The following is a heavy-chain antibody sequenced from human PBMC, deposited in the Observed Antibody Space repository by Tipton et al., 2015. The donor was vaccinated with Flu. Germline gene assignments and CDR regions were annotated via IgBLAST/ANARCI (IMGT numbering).Heavy chain of an antibody. CDR1: GYRFSNYW. D-gene: IGHD1-26*01. CDR2: IYPDDSDT. Sequence: QLVQSGAEVKKPGEFLKISCKTSGYRFSNYWIGWVRQMPGRGLEWMGLIYPDDSDTKYSPSFEGQVTISVDKSTSSVFVQWSSLKASDSAVYFCVRRWGSNSGTDYWGQGTPVTVTS. J-gene: IGHJ4*02. CDR3: VRRWGSNSGTDY. V-gene: IGHV5-51*01.